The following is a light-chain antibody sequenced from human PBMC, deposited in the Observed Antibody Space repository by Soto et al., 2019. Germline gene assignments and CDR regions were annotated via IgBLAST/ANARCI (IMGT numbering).Light chain of an antibody. J-gene: IGKJ2*01. CDR1: QSVNNNY. CDR2: GAS. CDR3: QQYGSSQYT. V-gene: IGKV3-20*01. Sequence: EIVLTQSPGTLSLSPGERATLSCRASQSVNNNYLAWYQQKPGQAPRLLIYGASSRATGIPDRFSGSGSGTAFTLTISRLEPEDFAVYYSQQYGSSQYTFGQGTKLEIK.